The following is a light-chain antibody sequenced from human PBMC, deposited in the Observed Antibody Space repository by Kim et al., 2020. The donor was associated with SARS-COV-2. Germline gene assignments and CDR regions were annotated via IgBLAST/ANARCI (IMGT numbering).Light chain of an antibody. CDR2: KIS. CDR3: MQATHIRS. Sequence: EIVLTQTPLSSPVTXGQSASISCRSSQSLVHSGGGTFLNWLHQRPGQPPRLLIYKISNRFSGVPDRFSGSGAGTDFTLTISRVEAEDVGVYYCMQATHIRSLGQGTKLEI. V-gene: IGKV2-24*01. J-gene: IGKJ2*03. CDR1: QSLVHSGGGTF.